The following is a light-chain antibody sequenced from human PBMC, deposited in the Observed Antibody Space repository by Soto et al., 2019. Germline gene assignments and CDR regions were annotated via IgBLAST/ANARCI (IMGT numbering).Light chain of an antibody. CDR3: QQYNNWPWT. J-gene: IGKJ1*01. CDR2: GAS. CDR1: QSVSSN. Sequence: EIVMAQSPATLSVSPGERATLSCRASQSVSSNLAWYQQTPGQAPRLLISGASTRATGIPARFSGSGSGTEFTLTISSLQSEDSAVYYCQQYNNWPWTFGQGTKVEIK. V-gene: IGKV3-15*01.